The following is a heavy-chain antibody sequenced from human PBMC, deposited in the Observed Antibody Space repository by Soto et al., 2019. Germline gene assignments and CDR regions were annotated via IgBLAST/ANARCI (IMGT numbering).Heavy chain of an antibody. Sequence: GGSLRLSCAGSGFIFNNYWLMWVRQSPGKGLEWVASINQDGTEKFYVDSMKARLTISRDNARGSVSLRMNSLRAEDTAVYYCARDYYDSSAYYPHDYWGQGTLVTVSS. D-gene: IGHD3-22*01. V-gene: IGHV3-7*03. J-gene: IGHJ4*02. CDR3: ARDYYDSSAYYPHDY. CDR1: GFIFNNYW. CDR2: INQDGTEK.